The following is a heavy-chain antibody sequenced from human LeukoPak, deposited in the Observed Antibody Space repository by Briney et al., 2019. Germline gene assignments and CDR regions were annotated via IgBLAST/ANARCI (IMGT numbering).Heavy chain of an antibody. CDR3: ARDTGGTAMVN. CDR1: GFTFDDYA. J-gene: IGHJ4*02. CDR2: ISWNSGSI. V-gene: IGHV3-9*01. Sequence: GRSLRLSCAASGFTFDDYAMHWVRQAPGKGLEWVSGISWNSGSIGYADSVKGRFTISRDNAKNSLYLQMNSLRAEDTAVYYCARDTGGTAMVNWGQGTLVTVSS. D-gene: IGHD5-18*01.